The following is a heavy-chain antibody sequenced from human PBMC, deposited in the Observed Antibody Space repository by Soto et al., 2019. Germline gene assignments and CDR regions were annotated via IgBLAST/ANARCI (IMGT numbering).Heavy chain of an antibody. D-gene: IGHD4-4*01. CDR1: GFTFSSYA. CDR2: ISGSGGST. J-gene: IGHJ6*02. CDR3: VHDYSNSPEFPYYYYYGMDV. V-gene: IGHV3-23*01. Sequence: TGGSLRLSCAASGFTFSSYAMSWVRQAPGKGLEWVSAISGSGGSTYYADSVKGRFTISRDNSKNTLYLQMNSLRAEDTAVYYCVHDYSNSPEFPYYYYYGMDVWGQGTTVTVSS.